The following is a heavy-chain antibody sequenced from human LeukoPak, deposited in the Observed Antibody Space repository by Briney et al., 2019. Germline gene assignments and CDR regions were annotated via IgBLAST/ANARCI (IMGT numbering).Heavy chain of an antibody. J-gene: IGHJ6*03. CDR3: AKGFGQLFDYYYMDV. Sequence: GGSLRLSCAASGFTLSSYAMHWVRQAPGKGLEYVSAISSNGGSTYYANSVKGRFTISRDNSKNTLYLQMNSLRAEDTAVYYCAKGFGQLFDYYYMDVWGKGTTVTVSS. CDR2: ISSNGGST. CDR1: GFTLSSYA. D-gene: IGHD3-10*01. V-gene: IGHV3-64*01.